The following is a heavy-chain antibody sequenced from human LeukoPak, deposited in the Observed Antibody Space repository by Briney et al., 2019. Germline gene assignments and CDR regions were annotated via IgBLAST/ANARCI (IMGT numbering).Heavy chain of an antibody. V-gene: IGHV1-18*04. D-gene: IGHD2-2*01. CDR3: ARDRLPYCSSTSCIYFDY. J-gene: IGHJ4*02. CDR2: ISAYSGNT. CDR1: GYTFTSYG. Sequence: GASVKVSCKASGYTFTSYGISWVRQAPGQGLEWMGWISAYSGNTNYAQKLQGRVTMTTDTSTSTAYMELRSLRSDDTAVYYCARDRLPYCSSTSCIYFDYWGQGTLVTVSS.